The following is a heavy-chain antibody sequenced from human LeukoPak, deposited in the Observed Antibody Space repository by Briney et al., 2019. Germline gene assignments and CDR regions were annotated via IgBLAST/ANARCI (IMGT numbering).Heavy chain of an antibody. CDR3: ARHRDSSYYYDHGMDV. CDR1: GYSFTSYW. V-gene: IGHV5-51*01. J-gene: IGHJ6*02. Sequence: GESLKISCKGSGYSFTSYWIGWVRQMPGKGLEWMGIIYPGDSDTRYSPSFQGQVTISADKSISTAYLQWSSLKASDTAMYYSARHRDSSYYYDHGMDVWGQGTTVTVSS. D-gene: IGHD2-15*01. CDR2: IYPGDSDT.